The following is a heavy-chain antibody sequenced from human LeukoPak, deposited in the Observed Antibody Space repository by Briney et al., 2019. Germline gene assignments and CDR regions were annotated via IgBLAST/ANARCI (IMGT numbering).Heavy chain of an antibody. Sequence: GGSLRLSCAASGFTFSSHWMNWVRQAPGKGLEWVATIKPDGSEKYYVDSVKGRFTISRDNAKRSLFLQMDSLRAEDTAVYYCARDASAYYWGQGTLVTVSS. V-gene: IGHV3-7*01. CDR2: IKPDGSEK. J-gene: IGHJ4*02. D-gene: IGHD3-3*01. CDR3: ARDASAYY. CDR1: GFTFSSHW.